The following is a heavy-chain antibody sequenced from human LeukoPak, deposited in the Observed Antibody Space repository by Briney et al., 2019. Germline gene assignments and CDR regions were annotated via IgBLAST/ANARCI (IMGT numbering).Heavy chain of an antibody. CDR1: GYTFTSYY. CDR2: INPSGGST. D-gene: IGHD3-22*01. Sequence: GASVKVSCMASGYTFTSYYMHWVRQAPGQGLEWMGIINPSGGSTNYAQKFQGRVTMTRDTSTSTVYMELSSLRSEDTAVYYCARLGWLAFDYWGQGTLVTVSS. J-gene: IGHJ4*02. CDR3: ARLGWLAFDY. V-gene: IGHV1-46*01.